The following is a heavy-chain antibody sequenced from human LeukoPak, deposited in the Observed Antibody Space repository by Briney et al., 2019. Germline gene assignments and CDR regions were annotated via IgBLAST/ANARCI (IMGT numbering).Heavy chain of an antibody. J-gene: IGHJ3*02. CDR3: ARRTYPNDAFDI. V-gene: IGHV3-21*01. D-gene: IGHD1-7*01. CDR1: GFTFKTYS. Sequence: PGGSLRLSCAASGFTFKTYSMNWVRQAPGKGLEWVSSISGSGSDIYYPDSMKGRFTISRDNAKNSLYLKVTSLRAEDTAVYYCARRTYPNDAFDIWGQGTMVSVSS. CDR2: ISGSGSDI.